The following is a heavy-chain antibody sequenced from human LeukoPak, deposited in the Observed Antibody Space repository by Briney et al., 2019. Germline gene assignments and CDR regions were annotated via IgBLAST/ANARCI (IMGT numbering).Heavy chain of an antibody. CDR2: IYYSGST. D-gene: IGHD3-22*01. V-gene: IGHV4-59*01. CDR3: ARDTYYYDSSGLRGAFDI. CDR1: GGSISSYY. J-gene: IGHJ3*02. Sequence: SETLSLTCTVSGGSISSYYWSWIRQPPGKGLEWIGYIYYSGSTNYNPPLKSRVTISVDTSKNQFSLKLSSVTAADTAVYYCARDTYYYDSSGLRGAFDIWGQGTMVTVSS.